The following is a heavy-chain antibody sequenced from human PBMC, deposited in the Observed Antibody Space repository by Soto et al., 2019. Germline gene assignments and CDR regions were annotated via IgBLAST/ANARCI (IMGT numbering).Heavy chain of an antibody. CDR3: ARESHDILTGPPWVWYFDL. Sequence: QVQLQQWGAGPLRPLETLSLTCGVSGGSFSGYYWAWMRQSPGKVLEWIGEINDRGSINYNPYLKSRVSISVDTSKNHYSLNLRSVTAADTAVYYCARESHDILTGPPWVWYFDLWGRGTLVTVSS. J-gene: IGHJ2*01. CDR2: INDRGSI. D-gene: IGHD3-9*01. CDR1: GGSFSGYY. V-gene: IGHV4-34*01.